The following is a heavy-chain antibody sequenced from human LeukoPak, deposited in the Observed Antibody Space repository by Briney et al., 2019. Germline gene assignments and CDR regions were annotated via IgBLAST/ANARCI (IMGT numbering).Heavy chain of an antibody. Sequence: AVKVSCKASAFTFTSSAVQWVRQARGQRREGIGWIVVCSCNTNYAQKFQERVTITRDMSTSTVYMGLSSLRSEDTAVYYCAAEVDYYDSSGYYSPWYTPERWGQGTLVTVSS. V-gene: IGHV1-58*01. CDR1: AFTFTSSA. CDR2: IVVCSCNT. CDR3: AAEVDYYDSSGYYSPWYTPER. D-gene: IGHD3-22*01. J-gene: IGHJ4*02.